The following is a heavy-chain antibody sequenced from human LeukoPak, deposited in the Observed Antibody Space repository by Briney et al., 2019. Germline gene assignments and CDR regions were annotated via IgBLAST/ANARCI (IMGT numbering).Heavy chain of an antibody. J-gene: IGHJ4*02. CDR3: AKDAAGPEY. Sequence: PGGSLRLSCVVSGLTFSSYSMSWVRQAPGKGLEWVSGISASGGDTWYPDSVKGRFTISRDNSKNTLSLQMNSLRVEDTAIYYCAKDAAGPEYWGQGTLVTVSS. CDR1: GLTFSSYS. D-gene: IGHD6-13*01. CDR2: ISASGGDT. V-gene: IGHV3-23*01.